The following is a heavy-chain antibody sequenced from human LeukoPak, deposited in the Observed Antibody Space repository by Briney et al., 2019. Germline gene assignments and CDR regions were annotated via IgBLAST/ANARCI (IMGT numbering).Heavy chain of an antibody. CDR1: GCSISSYY. V-gene: IGHV4-59*01. Sequence: SETLSLTCTVSGCSISSYYWSWIRQPPGKGLEWIGYIYYSGSTNYNPSLKSRVTISVDTSKNQFSLKLSSVTAADTAVYYCASLSSSFGSDFDYWGQGTLVTVSS. J-gene: IGHJ4*02. CDR3: ASLSSSFGSDFDY. D-gene: IGHD6-6*01. CDR2: IYYSGST.